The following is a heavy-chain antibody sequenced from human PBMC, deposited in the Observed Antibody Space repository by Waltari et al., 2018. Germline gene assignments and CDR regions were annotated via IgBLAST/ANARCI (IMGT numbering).Heavy chain of an antibody. D-gene: IGHD3-3*01. CDR3: ARDLPQDYDFWSGYSAFDY. V-gene: IGHV4-4*07. CDR1: GCSISSYY. J-gene: IGHJ4*02. CDR2: IYTSGST. Sequence: QVQLQESGPGLVKPSETLSLTCTVSGCSISSYYWSWIRQPAGTGLEWLGRIYTSGSTNYNPSLKSRVTMSVDTSKNQFALKLSSVTAADTAVYYCARDLPQDYDFWSGYSAFDYWGQGTLVTVSS.